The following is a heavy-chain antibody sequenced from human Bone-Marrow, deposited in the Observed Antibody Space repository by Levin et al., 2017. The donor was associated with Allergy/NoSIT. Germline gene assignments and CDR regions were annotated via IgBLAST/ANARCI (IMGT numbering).Heavy chain of an antibody. Sequence: GESLKISCAASGFIFSSYGMHWVRQAPGTGPEWVAVIWGDGSQKYYTDSVKGRFLISRDNSKNTVFLQMNRLRAEDTAVYYCARGGQGAAFDIWGQGTVVSVSA. CDR1: GFIFSSYG. D-gene: IGHD3-10*01. J-gene: IGHJ3*02. CDR2: IWGDGSQK. CDR3: ARGGQGAAFDI. V-gene: IGHV3-33*01.